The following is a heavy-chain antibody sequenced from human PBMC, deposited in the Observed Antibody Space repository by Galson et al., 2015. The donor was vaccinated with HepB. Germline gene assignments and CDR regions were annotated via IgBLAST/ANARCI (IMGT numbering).Heavy chain of an antibody. CDR1: GYSFTSYW. D-gene: IGHD3-10*01. V-gene: IGHV5-51*01. J-gene: IGHJ6*02. CDR3: ARVFDYGSGSYYYYYGMDV. CDR2: IYPGDSDT. Sequence: QSGAEVKKPGESLKISCTGSGYSFTSYWIGWVRQMPGKGLEWMGIIYPGDSDTRYSPSFQGQVTISADKSISTAYLQWSSLKASDTAMYYCARVFDYGSGSYYYYYGMDVWGQGTTVTVSS.